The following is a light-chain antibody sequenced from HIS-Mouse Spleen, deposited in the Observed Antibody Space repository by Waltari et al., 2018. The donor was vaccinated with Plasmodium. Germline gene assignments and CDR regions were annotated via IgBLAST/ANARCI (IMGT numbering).Light chain of an antibody. J-gene: IGKJ2*01. Sequence: DIVMTQSPLSLPVTPGEPASISCRSSQSLLHCNGYNYLDWYLQKPGQSPQLLIYLGSNRASGVPDRFSGSGSGTDFTLKISRVEAEDVGVYYCMQALQTPRYTFGQGTKLEIK. CDR1: QSLLHCNGYNY. CDR2: LGS. CDR3: MQALQTPRYT. V-gene: IGKV2-28*01.